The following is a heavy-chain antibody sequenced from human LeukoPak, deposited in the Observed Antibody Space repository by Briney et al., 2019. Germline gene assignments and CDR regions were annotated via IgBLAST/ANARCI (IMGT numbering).Heavy chain of an antibody. CDR1: GFTFSNYW. Sequence: GGSLRLSCAASGFTFSNYWMTWVRQAPGKGLEYVVNIKEDGSEKYYVDSVKGRFTISRDNAKNSLYLQMSSLRDEDTAVYYCARGDTIVAVPAAKDYYYYYGMDVWGQGTTVTVSS. V-gene: IGHV3-7*04. J-gene: IGHJ6*02. D-gene: IGHD2-2*01. CDR3: ARGDTIVAVPAAKDYYYYYGMDV. CDR2: IKEDGSEK.